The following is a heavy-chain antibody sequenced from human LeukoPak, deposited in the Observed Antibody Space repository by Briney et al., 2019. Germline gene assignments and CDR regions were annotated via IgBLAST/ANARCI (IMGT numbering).Heavy chain of an antibody. D-gene: IGHD4-23*01. CDR1: GGTFSSYA. Sequence: SVKVSCKASGGTFSSYAISWVRQAPGQGLEWMGRIIPILGIANYAQKFQGRVTITADKSTSTAYMELSSLGSEDTAVYYCARDDGTTVAFYGMDVWGQGTTVTVSS. CDR2: IIPILGIA. V-gene: IGHV1-69*04. CDR3: ARDDGTTVAFYGMDV. J-gene: IGHJ6*02.